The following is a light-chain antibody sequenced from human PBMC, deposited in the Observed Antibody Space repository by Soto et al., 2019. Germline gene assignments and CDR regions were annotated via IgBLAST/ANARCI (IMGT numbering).Light chain of an antibody. V-gene: IGKV3-15*01. J-gene: IGKJ3*01. CDR2: GAS. CDR1: QSVGTD. CDR3: HQYNDWPRFT. Sequence: EIVMTQSPATLSVSPGERATLSCRASQSVGTDLAWYQQKPGQAPRRLIYGASTRATGIPARFSGSGSGTEFTLPINSLQSEDLAVYYCHQYNDWPRFTFGPGTKVEIK.